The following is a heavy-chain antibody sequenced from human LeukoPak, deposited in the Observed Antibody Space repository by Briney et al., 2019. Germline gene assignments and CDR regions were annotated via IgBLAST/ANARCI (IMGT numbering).Heavy chain of an antibody. CDR3: ARTDYDILTGARMDV. J-gene: IGHJ6*04. CDR2: ISAYNANT. D-gene: IGHD3-9*01. V-gene: IGHV1-18*04. CDR1: GYTFTNYG. Sequence: ASVKVSCKASGYTFTNYGITWVRQAPGQGLEWMGWISAYNANTNYARKFQGRVTMTTDTSTSTVYMELGSLRSDDTAIYYCARTDYDILTGARMDVWGKGTTVTVSS.